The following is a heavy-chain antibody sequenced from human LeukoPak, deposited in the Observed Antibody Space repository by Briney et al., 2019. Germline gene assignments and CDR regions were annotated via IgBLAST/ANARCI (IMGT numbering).Heavy chain of an antibody. Sequence: ASVTVSCQASGYTFTGYYMHWVRQAPGQGLEGMGWINPNSGGTNYAQKFQGRVTMTRDTSISTAYMELSRLRSDDTAVYYCARDEQHHDAFDIWGQGTMVTVSS. CDR3: ARDEQHHDAFDI. J-gene: IGHJ3*02. CDR2: INPNSGGT. V-gene: IGHV1-2*02. CDR1: GYTFTGYY. D-gene: IGHD6-13*01.